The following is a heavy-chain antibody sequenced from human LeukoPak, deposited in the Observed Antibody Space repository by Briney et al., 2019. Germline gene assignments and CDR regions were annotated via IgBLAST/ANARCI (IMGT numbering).Heavy chain of an antibody. CDR2: ISAYNGNT. D-gene: IGHD6-13*01. V-gene: IGHV1-18*01. CDR1: GYTFTSYG. J-gene: IGHJ5*02. Sequence: GASVKVSCKASGYTFTSYGISWVRQAPGQGLEWMGWISAYNGNTNYAQNLQGRVTMTTDTSTSTAYMELRSLRSDDTAVYYCARVVYSSSWYLRGSYNWFDPWGQGTLVTVSS. CDR3: ARVVYSSSWYLRGSYNWFDP.